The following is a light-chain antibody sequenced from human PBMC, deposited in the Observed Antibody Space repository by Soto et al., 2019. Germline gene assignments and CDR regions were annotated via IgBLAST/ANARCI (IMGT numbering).Light chain of an antibody. Sequence: DIQMTQSPSSLSAAVGDRVTITCRASQSISNWLAWYQQKPGKAPKLLLYKASTLQSGVPSRFSGSGSGTEFTLTISSLQSEDFAVYHCQQYNDWPPWTFGQGTKVDIK. CDR2: KAS. V-gene: IGKV1-5*03. CDR1: QSISNW. CDR3: QQYNDWPPWT. J-gene: IGKJ1*01.